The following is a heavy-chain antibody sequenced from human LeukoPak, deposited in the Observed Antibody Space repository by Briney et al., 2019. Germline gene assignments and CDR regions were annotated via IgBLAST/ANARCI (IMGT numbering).Heavy chain of an antibody. CDR3: ARGGDFGVPAPLGIDAFDI. D-gene: IGHD2-2*01. J-gene: IGHJ3*02. CDR2: IWYDGSHQ. Sequence: PGSSLRLSCAASGFTFSGSGMHWVRQAPGKGLEWVAIIWYDGSHQYYADSGKGRFTISRDNSKNTVDLQMNSLRAEDTAVYYCARGGDFGVPAPLGIDAFDIWGQGTMVTVSS. CDR1: GFTFSGSG. V-gene: IGHV3-33*01.